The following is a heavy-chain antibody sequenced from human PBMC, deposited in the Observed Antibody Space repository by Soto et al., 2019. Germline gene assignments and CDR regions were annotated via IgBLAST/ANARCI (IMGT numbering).Heavy chain of an antibody. J-gene: IGHJ5*02. Sequence: SGPTLVNPTETLTLTCTVSGFSLSNARMGVSWIRQPPGKALEWLAHIFSNDEKSYSTSLKSRLTISKDTSKSQVVLTMTNMDPVDIATYYCARPRGYCSGGSCYYWFDPWGQGTLVTVSS. CDR2: IFSNDEK. CDR1: GFSLSNARMG. CDR3: ARPRGYCSGGSCYYWFDP. D-gene: IGHD2-15*01. V-gene: IGHV2-26*01.